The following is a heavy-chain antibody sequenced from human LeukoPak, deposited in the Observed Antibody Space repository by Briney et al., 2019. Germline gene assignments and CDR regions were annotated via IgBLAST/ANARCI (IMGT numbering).Heavy chain of an antibody. CDR3: ARGRYSSGWHPTLQYFQH. D-gene: IGHD6-19*01. Sequence: PSETLSLTCTVSGYSISSGYYWGWIRQPPGKGLEWIGSIYHSGSTYYNPTLKSRVTISVDTSKNQFSLKLSSVTAADTAVYYCARGRYSSGWHPTLQYFQHWGQGTLVTVSS. J-gene: IGHJ1*01. V-gene: IGHV4-38-2*02. CDR2: IYHSGST. CDR1: GYSISSGYY.